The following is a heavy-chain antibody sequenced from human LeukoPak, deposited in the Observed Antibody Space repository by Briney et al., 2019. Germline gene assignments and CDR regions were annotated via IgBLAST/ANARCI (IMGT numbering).Heavy chain of an antibody. CDR1: GGSISGYY. CDR3: ARHQGGGITYLDQ. Sequence: PSETLSLTCTVSGGSISGYYWSWIRQSPGKGLEWIGYIYNSGSTNYNPSLKSRVTISVDTSKNQFSLKLTSVTAEDTAVYYCARHQGGGITYLDQWGQGTLVTVSS. D-gene: IGHD2-15*01. V-gene: IGHV4-59*08. CDR2: IYNSGST. J-gene: IGHJ4*02.